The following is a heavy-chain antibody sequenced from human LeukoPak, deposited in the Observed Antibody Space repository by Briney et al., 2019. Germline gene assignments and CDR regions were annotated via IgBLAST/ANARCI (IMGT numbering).Heavy chain of an antibody. V-gene: IGHV1-69*13. CDR3: ARGWIAETTVVTPYNY. J-gene: IGHJ4*02. CDR1: GGTFSNYA. CDR2: IIPIFGTA. Sequence: SVKVSCRASGGTFSNYAVNWVRQAPGQGLEWMGGIIPIFGTAHYAQKFQGRVTITADESTSTAFMQLSSLRSEDTAMYYCARGWIAETTVVTPYNYWGQGTLVTVSS. D-gene: IGHD4-23*01.